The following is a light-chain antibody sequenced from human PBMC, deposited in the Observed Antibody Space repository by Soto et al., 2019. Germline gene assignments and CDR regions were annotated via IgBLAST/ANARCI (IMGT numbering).Light chain of an antibody. V-gene: IGLV2-23*01. Sequence: QSALTQPTSVSGSAGESITISCTGTSGDVGTYNLVSWYQHHPGKAPKLMIYEGSNRPSGVSHRFSGSQSGNTASLTISGLQAEDEADYYCSSYAGAVAFGGGTKLTV. CDR1: SGDVGTYNL. CDR2: EGS. J-gene: IGLJ2*01. CDR3: SSYAGAVA.